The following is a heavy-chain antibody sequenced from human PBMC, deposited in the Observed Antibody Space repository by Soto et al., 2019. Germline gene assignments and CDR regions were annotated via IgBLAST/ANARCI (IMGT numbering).Heavy chain of an antibody. V-gene: IGHV1-69*13. CDR1: GGTFSSYA. Sequence: SVKVSCKASGGTFSSYAISWVRQAPGQGLEWMGGIIPIFVTANYAQKFQGRVTITADESTSTAYMELSSLRSEDTAVYYCARKSGTYEYYYYYGMDVWGQGTTVTVSS. CDR3: ARKSGTYEYYYYYGMDV. CDR2: IIPIFVTA. D-gene: IGHD1-7*01. J-gene: IGHJ6*02.